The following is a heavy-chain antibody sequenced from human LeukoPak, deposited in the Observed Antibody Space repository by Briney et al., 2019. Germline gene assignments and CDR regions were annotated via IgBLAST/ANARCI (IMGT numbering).Heavy chain of an antibody. D-gene: IGHD2-8*01. CDR2: FIPIFGTA. CDR1: GGTFSSYA. CDR3: ARSPPGLICMDV. J-gene: IGHJ6*03. Sequence: SVKVSCKASGGTFSSYAISWVRQAPGQGFEWMGGFIPIFGTANYAQNFQGRVMITADESTSTAYMELSSLRSEDTAVYYCARSPPGLICMDVWGKGTTVSVSS. V-gene: IGHV1-69*13.